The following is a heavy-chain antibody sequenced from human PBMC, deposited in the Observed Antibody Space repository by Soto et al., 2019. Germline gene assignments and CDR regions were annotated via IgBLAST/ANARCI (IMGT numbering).Heavy chain of an antibody. V-gene: IGHV3-74*01. CDR2: INSDGSST. Sequence: GGSLRLSCAASGFTFSSYWMHRVRQAPGKGLMWVSRINSDGSSTSYADSVKGRFTISRDNARNSVFLHLNSLRAEDTAVYYCARDYSSYGPIDYRGQGTLVTVSS. J-gene: IGHJ4*02. CDR1: GFTFSSYW. D-gene: IGHD5-18*01. CDR3: ARDYSSYGPIDY.